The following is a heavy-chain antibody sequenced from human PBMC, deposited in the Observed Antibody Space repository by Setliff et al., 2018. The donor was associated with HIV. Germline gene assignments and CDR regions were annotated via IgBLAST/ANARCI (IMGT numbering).Heavy chain of an antibody. CDR3: ARVGDFYDTSGYYSVLDAFDI. CDR1: GGSISSSSYY. V-gene: IGHV4-61*05. Sequence: PSETLSLTCTVSGGSISSSSYYWGWIRQPAGKGLQWIGEISHSGNTSYNPSLSSRVTISLDTSKNQFSLKLTSVTAADTAVYYCARVGDFYDTSGYYSVLDAFDIWGQGTMVTVSS. CDR2: ISHSGNT. J-gene: IGHJ3*02. D-gene: IGHD3-22*01.